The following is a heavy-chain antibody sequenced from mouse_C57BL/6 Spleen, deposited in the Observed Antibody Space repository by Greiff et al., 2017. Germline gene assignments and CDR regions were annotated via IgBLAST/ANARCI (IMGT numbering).Heavy chain of an antibody. Sequence: VQLQQSGAELVRPGSSVKLSCKASGYTFTSYWMDWVKQRPGQGLEWIGNIYPSDSETHYNQKFKDKATLTVDKSSSTAYMQLSSLTSEDSAVYYCARSGGRGYFDVWGTGTTVTVSS. CDR1: GYTFTSYW. D-gene: IGHD3-1*01. CDR2: IYPSDSET. J-gene: IGHJ1*03. CDR3: ARSGGRGYFDV. V-gene: IGHV1-61*01.